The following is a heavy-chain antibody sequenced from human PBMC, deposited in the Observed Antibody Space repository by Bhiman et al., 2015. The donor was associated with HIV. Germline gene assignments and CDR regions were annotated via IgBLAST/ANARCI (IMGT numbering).Heavy chain of an antibody. V-gene: IGHV3-15*01. CDR3: ATGNPGGTYVYYFDY. CDR2: IKSKADGGTT. D-gene: IGHD1-1*01. Sequence: EMQLAESGGGLVKPGGSLRLSCAASGFTFTNAWMSWVRQAPGKGLEWVGRIKSKADGGTTDYAAPVKGRFTISRDDSKNTLYLQMKSLKTEDTGVYYCATGNPGGTYVYYFDYWGQGTLVTVSS. CDR1: GFTFTNAW. J-gene: IGHJ4*02.